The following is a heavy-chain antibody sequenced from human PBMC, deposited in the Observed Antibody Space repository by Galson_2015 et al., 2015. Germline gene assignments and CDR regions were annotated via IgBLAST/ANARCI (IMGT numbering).Heavy chain of an antibody. CDR2: ISAYNGNT. CDR3: SSDRTLDRFCSGGSCYHGY. Sequence: SVKVSCKASGYTFTSYGISWVRQAPGQGPEWMGWISAYNGNTDSAQKLQGRVSMTTDASTSTAYMELRSLRSDDTAVYYCSSDRTLDRFCSGGSCYHGYWGQGTLVTVSS. V-gene: IGHV1-18*01. CDR1: GYTFTSYG. J-gene: IGHJ4*02. D-gene: IGHD2-15*01.